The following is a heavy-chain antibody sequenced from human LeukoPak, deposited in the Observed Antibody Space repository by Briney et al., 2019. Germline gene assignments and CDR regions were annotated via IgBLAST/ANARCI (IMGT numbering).Heavy chain of an antibody. CDR3: ARDSSSPYWYFNL. CDR2: IKQDGSEK. J-gene: IGHJ2*01. D-gene: IGHD6-6*01. Sequence: PGGSLRLSCAASGFTFSSYWMSWVRQAPGKGLEWVANIKQDGSEKYYVDSVKGRFTISRDNAKNSLYLQMNSLGAEDTAVYYCARDSSSPYWYFNLWGRGTLVTVSS. CDR1: GFTFSSYW. V-gene: IGHV3-7*01.